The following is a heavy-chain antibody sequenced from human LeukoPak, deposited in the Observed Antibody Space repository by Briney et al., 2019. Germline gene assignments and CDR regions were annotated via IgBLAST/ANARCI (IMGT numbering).Heavy chain of an antibody. Sequence: ASVKVSCKASGDTFSSYAISWVRQAPGQGLEWMGGIIPIFGTANYAQKFQGRVTITTDESTSTAYMELGSLRSEDTAVYYCARGPQFFGVVIINYYYYMDVWGKGTTVTVSS. CDR3: ARGPQFFGVVIINYYYYMDV. D-gene: IGHD3-3*01. V-gene: IGHV1-69*05. J-gene: IGHJ6*03. CDR1: GDTFSSYA. CDR2: IIPIFGTA.